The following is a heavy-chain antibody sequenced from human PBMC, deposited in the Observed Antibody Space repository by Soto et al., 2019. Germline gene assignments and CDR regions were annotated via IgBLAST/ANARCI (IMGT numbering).Heavy chain of an antibody. CDR2: VYYTGTT. D-gene: IGHD2-8*02. Sequence: QLHLQESGPRLLKPSETLSLTCTVSGVSITSTTHYWAWIRQPPGKRLEWIGSVYYTGTTYSAASLTSRLTMSVDTSKNHFSLNVNSVTAADTSLYYCARLSYCFTDGCIFDSWGQGILVTVSS. V-gene: IGHV4-39*02. CDR3: ARLSYCFTDGCIFDS. CDR1: GVSITSTTHY. J-gene: IGHJ4*02.